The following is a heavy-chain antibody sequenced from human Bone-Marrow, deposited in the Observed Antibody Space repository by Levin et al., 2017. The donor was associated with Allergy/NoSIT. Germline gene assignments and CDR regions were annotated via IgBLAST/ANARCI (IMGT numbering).Heavy chain of an antibody. D-gene: IGHD3-3*01. CDR3: ASWGPTIFGVVITSADY. CDR2: ISGSGGST. Sequence: GGSLRLSCAASGFTFSSYAMSWVRQAPGKGLEWVSAISGSGGSTYYADSVKGRFTISRDNSKNTLYLQMNSLRAEDTAVYYCASWGPTIFGVVITSADYWGQGTLVTVSS. CDR1: GFTFSSYA. J-gene: IGHJ4*02. V-gene: IGHV3-23*01.